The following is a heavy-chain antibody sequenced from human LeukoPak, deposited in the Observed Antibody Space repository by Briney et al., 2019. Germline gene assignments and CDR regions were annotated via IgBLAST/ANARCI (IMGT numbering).Heavy chain of an antibody. V-gene: IGHV4-34*01. Sequence: SETLSLTCAVYGGSFSGYYWSWIRQPPGKGLEWVGEINHSGSTNYNPSLKSRVTISVDTSKNQFSLKLSSVTAADTAVCYCAREGIQGYSSGWYPFDYWGQGTLVTVSS. CDR3: AREGIQGYSSGWYPFDY. J-gene: IGHJ4*02. CDR2: INHSGST. D-gene: IGHD6-19*01. CDR1: GGSFSGYY.